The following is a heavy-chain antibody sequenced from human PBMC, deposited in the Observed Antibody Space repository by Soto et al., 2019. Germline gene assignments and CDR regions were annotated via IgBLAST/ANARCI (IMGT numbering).Heavy chain of an antibody. Sequence: EVQLVESGGGLVQPGRSLRLSCAASGFTFDDYALHWVRQAPGKGLEWVSGISWDSATIGYADSVKGRILISLDDARNSLYLQMNRLTLEDTALYLCALGRYLTVASPLDQWGQGTLVTVSS. CDR2: ISWDSATI. D-gene: IGHD3-10*01. CDR1: GFTFDDYA. V-gene: IGHV3-9*01. J-gene: IGHJ5*02. CDR3: ALGRYLTVASPLDQ.